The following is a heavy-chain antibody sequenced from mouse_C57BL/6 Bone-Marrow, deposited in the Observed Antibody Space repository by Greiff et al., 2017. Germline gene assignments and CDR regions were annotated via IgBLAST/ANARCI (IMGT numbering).Heavy chain of an antibody. CDR3: ARSYYGNYVYWYFDV. J-gene: IGHJ1*03. CDR1: GYTFTDYN. D-gene: IGHD2-10*01. CDR2: INPNNGGT. Sequence: EVQLQQSRPELVKPGASVKIPCKASGYTFTDYNMDWVKQSHGKSLEWIGDINPNNGGTIYNQKFKGKATLTVDKSSSTAYMELRSLTSEDTAVYYCARSYYGNYVYWYFDVWGTGTTVTVSS. V-gene: IGHV1-18*01.